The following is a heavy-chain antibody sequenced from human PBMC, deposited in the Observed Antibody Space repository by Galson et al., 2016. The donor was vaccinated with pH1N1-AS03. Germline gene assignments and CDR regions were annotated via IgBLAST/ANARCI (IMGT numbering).Heavy chain of an antibody. CDR1: GFTFSSFG. V-gene: IGHV3-30*19. CDR3: ARSPGYCSAGSCSDQGYFDY. J-gene: IGHJ4*02. CDR2: IAFDANRE. D-gene: IGHD2-15*01. Sequence: SLRLSCAASGFTFSSFGMHWVRQAPGKGLEWVTFIAFDANREYYADSVKGRFTISRDNAKNSLYLQMNSLRAEDTALYYCARSPGYCSAGSCSDQGYFDYWGPGTLVTVSS.